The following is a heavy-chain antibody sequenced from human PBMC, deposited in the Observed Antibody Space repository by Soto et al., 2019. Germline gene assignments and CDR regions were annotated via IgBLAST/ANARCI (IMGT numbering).Heavy chain of an antibody. V-gene: IGHV3-9*01. Sequence: GGSLRLSCAASGFTFDDYAMHWVRQAPGKGLEWVSGISWNSGSIGYADSVKGRFTISRDNAKNSLYLQMNSLRAEDTALYYCAKTWIQLDGDYYGMDVWGQGTTVTVS. J-gene: IGHJ6*02. CDR3: AKTWIQLDGDYYGMDV. D-gene: IGHD5-18*01. CDR1: GFTFDDYA. CDR2: ISWNSGSI.